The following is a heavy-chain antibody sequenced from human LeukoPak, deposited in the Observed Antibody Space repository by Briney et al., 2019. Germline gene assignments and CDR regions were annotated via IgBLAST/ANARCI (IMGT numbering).Heavy chain of an antibody. D-gene: IGHD2-2*01. Sequence: SQTLSLTCTVSGGSISSGSYYWSWIRQPAGKGLEWIGRIYTSGSTNYNPSLKSRVTISVDTSKNQFSLKLSSVTAADTAVYYCAREERGEKEGIVVVPAAIKLQSYYYYYMDVWGKGTTVTVSS. CDR2: IYTSGST. V-gene: IGHV4-61*02. CDR1: GGSISSGSYY. J-gene: IGHJ6*03. CDR3: AREERGEKEGIVVVPAAIKLQSYYYYYMDV.